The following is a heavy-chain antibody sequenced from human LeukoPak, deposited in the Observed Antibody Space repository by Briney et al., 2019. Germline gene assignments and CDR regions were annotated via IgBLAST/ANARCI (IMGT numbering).Heavy chain of an antibody. V-gene: IGHV3-30*04. J-gene: IGHJ4*02. CDR2: LSYDDTNE. CDR1: EFIFSRYA. D-gene: IGHD5-24*01. Sequence: GGSLRLSCAASEFIFSRYAMHWVRQAPGKGLEWVAILSYDDTNEYYADSVAGRFTISRDNSKNTLYLQMNSLRPDDTAVYYYARDRRDGXNLAFHFDYWGQGTLVTVSS. CDR3: ARDRRDGXNLAFHFDY.